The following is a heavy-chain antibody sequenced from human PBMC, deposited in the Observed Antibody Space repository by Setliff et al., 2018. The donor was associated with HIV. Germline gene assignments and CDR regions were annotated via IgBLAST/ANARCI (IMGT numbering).Heavy chain of an antibody. D-gene: IGHD3-9*01. CDR1: GGTFSSYA. Sequence: SVKVSCKASGGTFSSYAISWVRQAPGQGLEWMGGIIPILGIANYAQKFQGRVTGSSDTSASIAYMELSSLSSEDTAFYYCARESPDEYFYDYWGQGTLVTVSS. CDR2: IIPILGIA. J-gene: IGHJ4*02. CDR3: ARESPDEYFYDY. V-gene: IGHV1-69*10.